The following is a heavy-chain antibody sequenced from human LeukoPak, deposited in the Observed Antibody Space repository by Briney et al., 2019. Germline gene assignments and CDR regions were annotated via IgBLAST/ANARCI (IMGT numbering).Heavy chain of an antibody. CDR1: GFTFSSYS. V-gene: IGHV3-48*01. CDR3: ARQYYDFWSGYYPTDY. CDR2: ISSSSSTI. Sequence: GGSLRLSCAASGFTFSSYSMNWVRQAPGKGLEWVSYISSSSSTIYYADSVKGRFTISRDNAKNSLYLQMNSLRAEDTAVYYCARQYYDFWSGYYPTDYWGQGTLVTVSS. J-gene: IGHJ4*02. D-gene: IGHD3-3*01.